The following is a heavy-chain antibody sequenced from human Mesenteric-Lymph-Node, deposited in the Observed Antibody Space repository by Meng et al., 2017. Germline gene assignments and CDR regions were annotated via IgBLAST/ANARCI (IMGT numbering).Heavy chain of an antibody. D-gene: IGHD3-10*01. J-gene: IGHJ2*01. CDR3: AKYASEGEFGELLEFDL. CDR2: INPNSGGT. Sequence: ASVKVSCKASGYTFTGYYMHWVRQAPGQGLEWMGWINPNSGGTNYAQKFQGRVTMTRDTSISTAYMELSRLRSDDTAVYYCAKYASEGEFGELLEFDLWGRGTLVTVSS. V-gene: IGHV1-2*02. CDR1: GYTFTGYY.